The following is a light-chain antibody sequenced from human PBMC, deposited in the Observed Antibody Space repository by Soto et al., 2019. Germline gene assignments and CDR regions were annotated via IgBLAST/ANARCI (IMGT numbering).Light chain of an antibody. CDR3: QQYNSAPRT. CDR2: GAS. J-gene: IGKJ1*01. V-gene: IGKV3-20*01. Sequence: EIVLTQSPGTLSLSPGERATLSCRASQSVGSSYLAWYQQKPGQAPRLLMYGASTRATGIPDRFPGSGSGTDFTLTISRLEPEDFAVYYCQQYNSAPRTFGQGTTVEIK. CDR1: QSVGSSY.